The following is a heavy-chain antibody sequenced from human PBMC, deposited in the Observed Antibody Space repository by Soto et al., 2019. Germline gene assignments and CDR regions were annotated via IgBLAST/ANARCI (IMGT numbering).Heavy chain of an antibody. V-gene: IGHV4-34*01. J-gene: IGHJ4*02. D-gene: IGHD6-6*01. CDR3: ARAPKVSGSAQTRPDF. Sequence: SETLSLTCSLYSGSLSGYYWSWIRQPPGKGLEWIGEISPSGTTNYSPSLKSRVSRSVDTSKNQFSLNLTSLTAADTAVYYCARAPKVSGSAQTRPDFWGQGSLVTVSS. CDR2: ISPSGTT. CDR1: SGSLSGYY.